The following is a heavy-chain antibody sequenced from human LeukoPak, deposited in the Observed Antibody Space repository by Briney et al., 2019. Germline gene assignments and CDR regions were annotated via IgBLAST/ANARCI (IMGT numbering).Heavy chain of an antibody. Sequence: GGSLRLSCAASKFTFSHYAMHWVRLVPGKGLEWVSGISRNSDDMDYADSVKGRFTISRDNAKNSLYLQMDSLRPEDTALYYCAREVYRIGVGGFDPWGQGTLVIVSS. V-gene: IGHV3-9*01. CDR1: KFTFSHYA. J-gene: IGHJ5*02. CDR3: AREVYRIGVGGFDP. D-gene: IGHD6-19*01. CDR2: ISRNSDDM.